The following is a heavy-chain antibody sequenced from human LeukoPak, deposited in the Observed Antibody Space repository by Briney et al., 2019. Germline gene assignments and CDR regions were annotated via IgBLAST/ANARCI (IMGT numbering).Heavy chain of an antibody. V-gene: IGHV4-59*11. D-gene: IGHD3-9*01. J-gene: IGHJ4*02. Sequence: KPSETLSLTCTVSGGSISNLYWSWIRQPPGKGLEWIGCSRYSGSTNYNPSLKSRVTISVDTSKNQFSLNLRSATAADTAVYYCARGDILTGYSYWGQGTLVTVSS. CDR1: GGSISNLY. CDR2: SRYSGST. CDR3: ARGDILTGYSY.